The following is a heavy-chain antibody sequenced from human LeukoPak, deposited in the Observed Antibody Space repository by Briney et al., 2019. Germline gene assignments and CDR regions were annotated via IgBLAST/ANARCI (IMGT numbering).Heavy chain of an antibody. CDR3: ARDRAAFDS. J-gene: IGHJ4*02. D-gene: IGHD6-25*01. CDR2: ITGRGGNT. Sequence: GGSLRLSCADSGFTFRSFPMSWVRQAPGKGLQWVSGITGRGGNTYYADSVEGRFTISRDNSKNTLSLQMDSLGAEDTAIYYCARDRAAFDSWGQGTLVTVSS. CDR1: GFTFRSFP. V-gene: IGHV3-23*01.